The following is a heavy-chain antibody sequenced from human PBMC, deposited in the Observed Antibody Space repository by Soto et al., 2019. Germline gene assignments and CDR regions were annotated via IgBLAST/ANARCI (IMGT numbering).Heavy chain of an antibody. CDR1: AASFSKYY. CDR3: ASVTFGGIVLAH. V-gene: IGHV4-59*01. D-gene: IGHD3-16*01. J-gene: IGHJ4*02. CDR2: IYFNGNT. Sequence: LETLSLTCTVSAASFSKYYWTWIRQSPGKGLEWIGYIYFNGNTNYNPSLKRRVTMSIDTSKKQFSLNLSSVTAADTAVYYCASVTFGGIVLAHWGQGALVTVSS.